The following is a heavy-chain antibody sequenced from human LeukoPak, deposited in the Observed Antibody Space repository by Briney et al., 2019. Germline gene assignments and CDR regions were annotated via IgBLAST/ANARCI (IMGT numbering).Heavy chain of an antibody. Sequence: GASVKVSCKASGYTFTGYYMQWVRQAPGQGLEWMGWINPNNGGTNYAQKFQGRVTMTRDTSISTAFMELSRLKSDDTALYYCASKGAGHCYDASCMGSFDLWGQGTTVAVSS. J-gene: IGHJ3*01. CDR1: GYTFTGYY. D-gene: IGHD2-15*01. V-gene: IGHV1-2*02. CDR3: ASKGAGHCYDASCMGSFDL. CDR2: INPNNGGT.